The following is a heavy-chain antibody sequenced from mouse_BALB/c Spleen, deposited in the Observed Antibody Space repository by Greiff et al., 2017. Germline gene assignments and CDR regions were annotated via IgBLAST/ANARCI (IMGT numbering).Heavy chain of an antibody. CDR1: GFTFSSYA. Sequence: EVKLMESGGGLVKPGGSLKLSCAASGFTFSSYAMSWVRQTPEKRLEWVASISSGGSTYYPDSVKGRFTISRDNARNILYLQMSSLRSEDTAMYYCARRITTVVGAMDYWGQGTSVTVSS. J-gene: IGHJ4*01. V-gene: IGHV5-6-5*01. D-gene: IGHD1-1*01. CDR3: ARRITTVVGAMDY. CDR2: ISSGGST.